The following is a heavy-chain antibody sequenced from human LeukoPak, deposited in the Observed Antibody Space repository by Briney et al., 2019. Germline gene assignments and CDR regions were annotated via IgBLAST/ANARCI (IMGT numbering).Heavy chain of an antibody. J-gene: IGHJ4*02. CDR2: IYPDDSET. CDR3: ARPPASGDFDY. Sequence: GESLKISCKGSGYSFASYWIGWVRQMPGKGLEWMGIIYPDDSETRYSPSFQGQVILSADKSISTAYLQWSSLKASDTAMYYCARPPASGDFDYWGQGTLVTVSS. CDR1: GYSFASYW. D-gene: IGHD3-10*01. V-gene: IGHV5-51*01.